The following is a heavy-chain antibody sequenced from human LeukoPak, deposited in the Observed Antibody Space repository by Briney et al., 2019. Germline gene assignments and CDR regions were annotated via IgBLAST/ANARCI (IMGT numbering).Heavy chain of an antibody. CDR2: IWCNGVST. CDR3: ARGFDSPMDV. V-gene: IGHV3-64*01. CDR1: GFTFSSYT. D-gene: IGHD3-9*01. Sequence: GSLSLSCAASGFTFSSYTMHWIRQAPGQGLEFVSAIWCNGVSTYYDHSVKGRFTISRDTSKNTLSLQIGSLRTDDIAEYYCARGFDSPMDVWGKGTTVTVSS. J-gene: IGHJ6*03.